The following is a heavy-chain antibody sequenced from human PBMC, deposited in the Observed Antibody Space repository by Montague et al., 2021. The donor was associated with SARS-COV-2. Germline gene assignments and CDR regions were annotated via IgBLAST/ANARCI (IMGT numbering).Heavy chain of an antibody. CDR2: TYYTSKWYN. D-gene: IGHD3-9*01. J-gene: IGHJ4*02. CDR1: GDSVSNNRAA. Sequence: AISGDSVSNNRAAWNWVRQSPSRGLEWLGRTYYTSKWYNDYALFVKSRITINPDTSKNQVSLRLNSVTPEDTAIYFCAREVDNYFGYWGQGTLVTVSS. CDR3: AREVDNYFGY. V-gene: IGHV6-1*01.